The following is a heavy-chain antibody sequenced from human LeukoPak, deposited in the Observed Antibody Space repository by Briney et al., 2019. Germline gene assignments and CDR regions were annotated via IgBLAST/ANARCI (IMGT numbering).Heavy chain of an antibody. CDR3: AKEKAHAHPVDY. V-gene: IGHV3-30*18. CDR1: GFTFSNYG. J-gene: IGHJ4*02. Sequence: GGSLRLSCVASGFTFSNYGMHWARQAPGKELEWVAVISSDERTTYYADSVKGRFTISRDLSKSTLYLQMDSLTGEDTAVYYCAKEKAHAHPVDYWGQGTLVTVSS. CDR2: ISSDERTT.